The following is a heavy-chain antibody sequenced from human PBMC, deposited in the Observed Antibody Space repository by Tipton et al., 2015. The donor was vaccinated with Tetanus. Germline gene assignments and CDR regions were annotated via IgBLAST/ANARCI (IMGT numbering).Heavy chain of an antibody. V-gene: IGHV4-4*07. CDR3: ARRPAYWNHDY. D-gene: IGHD1-1*01. CDR2: IYTSGST. Sequence: LRLSCTVSGGSISSYYWSWIRQPAGKGLEWIGRIYTSGSTNYNPSLKSRVTMSVDTSKNQFSLKLSSVTAADTAVYYCARRPAYWNHDYWGQGILVTVSS. J-gene: IGHJ4*02. CDR1: GGSISSYY.